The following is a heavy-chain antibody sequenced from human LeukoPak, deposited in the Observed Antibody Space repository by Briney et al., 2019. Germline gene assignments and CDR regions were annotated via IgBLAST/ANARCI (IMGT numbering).Heavy chain of an antibody. CDR1: GFSFSSYT. Sequence: GGSLRLSCAASGFSFSSYTMNWVRQAPGKGLEWVSYISSTGRTIYYADSVKGRFTISRDNAKNSLYLQVNSLRAEDTAVYYCARDHRSSSGNYNYYYMDVWGKGITVTISS. J-gene: IGHJ6*03. CDR2: ISSTGRTI. V-gene: IGHV3-48*01. CDR3: ARDHRSSSGNYNYYYMDV. D-gene: IGHD6-6*01.